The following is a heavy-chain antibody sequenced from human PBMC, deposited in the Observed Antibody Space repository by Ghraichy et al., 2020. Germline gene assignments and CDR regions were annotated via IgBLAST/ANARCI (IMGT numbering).Heavy chain of an antibody. CDR3: ARFPRLHYGDPTLRFDY. Sequence: GSLRLSCAASGFTFSDYYMSWIRQAPGKGLEWVSYISSSGSTIYYADSVKGRFTISRDNAKNSLYLQMNSLRAEDTAVYYCARFPRLHYGDPTLRFDYWGQGTLVTVSS. CDR1: GFTFSDYY. V-gene: IGHV3-11*01. CDR2: ISSSGSTI. D-gene: IGHD4-17*01. J-gene: IGHJ4*02.